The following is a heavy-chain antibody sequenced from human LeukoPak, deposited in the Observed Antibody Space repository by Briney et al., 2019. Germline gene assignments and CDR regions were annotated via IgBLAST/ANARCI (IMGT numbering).Heavy chain of an antibody. D-gene: IGHD3-10*01. Sequence: GGSLRLSCAASGFTFSSYGMHWVRHAPGKGLEWVAVISYDGSNKYYADSVKGRFTISRDNSKNTLYLQMNSLRAEDTAVYYCAKVTMVRGVTQSGDYWGQGTLVTVSS. J-gene: IGHJ4*02. V-gene: IGHV3-30*18. CDR3: AKVTMVRGVTQSGDY. CDR2: ISYDGSNK. CDR1: GFTFSSYG.